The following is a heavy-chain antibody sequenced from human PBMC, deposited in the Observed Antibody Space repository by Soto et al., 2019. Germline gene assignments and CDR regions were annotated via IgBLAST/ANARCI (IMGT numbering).Heavy chain of an antibody. D-gene: IGHD3-22*01. Sequence: GASVKVSCKASGYTFTSYGISWVRQAPGQGLEWMGWISAYNGNTNYAQKLQGRVTMTTDTSTSTAYMELRSLRSDDTAVYYCARVRRSVYDSSVYYYYGGQGTLVTVSS. CDR1: GYTFTSYG. CDR2: ISAYNGNT. CDR3: ARVRRSVYDSSVYYYY. V-gene: IGHV1-18*01. J-gene: IGHJ4*02.